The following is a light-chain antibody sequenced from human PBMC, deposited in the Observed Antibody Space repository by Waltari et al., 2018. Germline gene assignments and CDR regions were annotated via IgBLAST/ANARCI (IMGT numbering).Light chain of an antibody. V-gene: IGKV1-33*01. CDR2: DAS. CDR3: QRYDNLPVFA. CDR1: QPITNY. J-gene: IGKJ3*01. Sequence: DIQLTQSASSLSASEGDRVSITCRASQPITNYLNWYQQKPGKAPRLLIYDASNLQAGVPSRFSGSQSGTEFTFAIASLQPEGVATYYFQRYDNLPVFAFGPGTKLDIQ.